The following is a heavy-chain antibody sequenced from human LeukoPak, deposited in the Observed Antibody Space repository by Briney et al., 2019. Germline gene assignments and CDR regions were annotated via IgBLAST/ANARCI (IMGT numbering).Heavy chain of an antibody. V-gene: IGHV3-30*18. D-gene: IGHD3-3*01. J-gene: IGHJ4*02. CDR2: ISHDGSNK. CDR1: GFTFSSYG. Sequence: GGSLRLSCAASGFTFSSYGMHWVRQAPGKGLEWVAVISHDGSNKYYADSVKGRFTISRDNSKNTLYLQMNSLRAEDTAVYYCAKAFWSGYFGYWGQGTLVTVSS. CDR3: AKAFWSGYFGY.